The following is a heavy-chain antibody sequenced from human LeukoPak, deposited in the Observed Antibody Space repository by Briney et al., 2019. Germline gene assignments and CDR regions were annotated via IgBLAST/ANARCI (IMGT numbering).Heavy chain of an antibody. CDR2: ISYDGSNK. CDR1: GFTFSSYA. CDR3: ASGSSGHNYYFDY. J-gene: IGHJ4*02. Sequence: PGGSLRLSCAASGFTFSSYAMHWVRQAPGKGLEWVAVISYDGSNKYYADSVKGRFTISRDNSKNTLYLQMNSLRAEDTAVYYCASGSSGHNYYFDYWGQGTLVTVSS. V-gene: IGHV3-30-3*01. D-gene: IGHD6-19*01.